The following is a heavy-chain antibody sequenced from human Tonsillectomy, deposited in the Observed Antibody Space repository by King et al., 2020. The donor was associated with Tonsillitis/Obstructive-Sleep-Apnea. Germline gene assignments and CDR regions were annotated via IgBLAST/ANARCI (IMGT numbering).Heavy chain of an antibody. CDR3: ARGSCINTRCYAPFDH. CDR1: GYSFTNSW. J-gene: IGHJ4*02. D-gene: IGHD2-2*01. V-gene: IGHV5-51*01. CDR2: IYPGDSNT. Sequence: QLVQSGAEVKKPGESLKISCKGFGYSFTNSWIGWVRQMPGKGLEWMGIIYPGDSNTRYSPSFQGQVTMSADKSISTAYLQWSSLKASDTAIYYCARGSCINTRCYAPFDHWGQGTLVTVAS.